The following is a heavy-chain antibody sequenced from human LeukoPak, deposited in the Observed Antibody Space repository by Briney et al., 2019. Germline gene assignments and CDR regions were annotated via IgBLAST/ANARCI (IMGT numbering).Heavy chain of an antibody. J-gene: IGHJ4*02. Sequence: ASVTVSCKASGYTFTVYYMHWVRQAPGQGLEWMGWINPNSGGTNYAQKFQGRVTMTRDTSISTAYMELSRLRSDDTAVYYCAREDPPYCSGGSCYPFDYWGQGTLVTVSS. CDR3: AREDPPYCSGGSCYPFDY. CDR2: INPNSGGT. D-gene: IGHD2-15*01. CDR1: GYTFTVYY. V-gene: IGHV1-2*02.